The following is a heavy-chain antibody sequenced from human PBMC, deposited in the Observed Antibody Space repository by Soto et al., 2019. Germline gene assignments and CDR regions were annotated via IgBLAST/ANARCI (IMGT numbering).Heavy chain of an antibody. J-gene: IGHJ5*02. D-gene: IGHD1-26*01. V-gene: IGHV3-33*01. CDR1: GFTFSSYG. Sequence: ESGGGVVQPGRSLRLSCAASGFTFSSYGMHWVRQAPGTGLEWVAVIWYDGSNKYYADSVKGRFTISRDNSKNTLYLQMNSLRAEDTAVYYCARDRSGSYYWFDPWGQGTLVTVSS. CDR2: IWYDGSNK. CDR3: ARDRSGSYYWFDP.